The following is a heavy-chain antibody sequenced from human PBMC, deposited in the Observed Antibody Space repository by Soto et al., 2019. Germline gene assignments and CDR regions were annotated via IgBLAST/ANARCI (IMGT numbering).Heavy chain of an antibody. CDR1: GGSFIGYY. V-gene: IGHV4-34*01. J-gene: IGHJ4*02. CDR2: INHSGST. D-gene: IGHD5-12*01. Sequence: PSETLSLTGAVYGGSFIGYYWIWIRQPPGKGLEWIGEINHSGSTNYNPSLKSRVTISVDTSKNQFSLKLSSVTAADTAVYYCARGGFGGYESFDYWGQGTLVTVSS. CDR3: ARGGFGGYESFDY.